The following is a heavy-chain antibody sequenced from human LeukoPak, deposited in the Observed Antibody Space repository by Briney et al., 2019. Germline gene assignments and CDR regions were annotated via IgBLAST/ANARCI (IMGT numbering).Heavy chain of an antibody. J-gene: IGHJ4*02. V-gene: IGHV3-23*01. D-gene: IGHD6-19*01. CDR2: IRGRGGST. CDR1: GLTFSFYA. Sequence: GGSLTLSCAVSGLTFSFYAVRGVPHVPGKGREWVSGIRGRGGSTYYALPEKGRFTIARDNSKNTLFLQMNSLRVEDTAVYYCAKGFAGSGWYATGKEFFDYWGRGSMV. CDR3: AKGFAGSGWYATGKEFFDY.